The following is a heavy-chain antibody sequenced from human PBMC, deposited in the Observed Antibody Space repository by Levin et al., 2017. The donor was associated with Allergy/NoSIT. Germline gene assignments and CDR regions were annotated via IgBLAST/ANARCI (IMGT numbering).Heavy chain of an antibody. D-gene: IGHD6-19*01. CDR2: ISAYNGNT. Sequence: GESLKISCKASGYTFTSYGISWVRQAPGQGLEWMGWISAYNGNTNYAQKLQGRVTMTTDTSTSTAYMELRSLRSDDTAVYYCARDSSGWRGLAEYFQHWGQGTLVTVSS. CDR3: ARDSSGWRGLAEYFQH. V-gene: IGHV1-18*01. CDR1: GYTFTSYG. J-gene: IGHJ1*01.